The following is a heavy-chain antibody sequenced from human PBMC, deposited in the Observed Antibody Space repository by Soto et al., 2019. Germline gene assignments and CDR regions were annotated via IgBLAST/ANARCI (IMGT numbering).Heavy chain of an antibody. CDR2: VSYDGSIK. CDR3: AKDKEYISAWYYFDY. Sequence: GGSLRLSCAASGFTFSSYGMHWVRQAPGKGLEWVAVVSYDGSIKYYADSVKGRFTISRDNSKNTLYLQMNSLRPEDTAVYYCAKDKEYISAWYYFDYWGQGTLLTVSS. D-gene: IGHD6-6*01. V-gene: IGHV3-30*18. CDR1: GFTFSSYG. J-gene: IGHJ4*02.